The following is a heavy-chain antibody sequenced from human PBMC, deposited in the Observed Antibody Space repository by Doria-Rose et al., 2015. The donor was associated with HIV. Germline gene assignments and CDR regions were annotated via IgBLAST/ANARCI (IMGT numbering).Heavy chain of an antibody. Sequence: QVQLVQSGAEVKKPGSSVKVSCKASGGTFSSYAISWVRQAPGQGLEWMGGIIPIFGTANYAQKFRGRVTITADESTSTAYMELSSLRSEDTAVYYCARGEEQWLPRAVYFQHWGQGTLVTVSS. CDR1: GGTFSSYA. V-gene: IGHV1-69*01. CDR3: ARGEEQWLPRAVYFQH. J-gene: IGHJ1*01. CDR2: IIPIFGTA. D-gene: IGHD6-19*01.